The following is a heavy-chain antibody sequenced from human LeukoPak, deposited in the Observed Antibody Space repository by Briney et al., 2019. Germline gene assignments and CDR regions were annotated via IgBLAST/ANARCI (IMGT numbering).Heavy chain of an antibody. Sequence: GALRLSCAASGFTFSSYWMSWVRQAPGKGLEWVSAISGSGGSTYYADSVKGRFTISRDNSKNTLYLQMNSLRAEDTAVYYCARDLSSIAARQEDYWGQGTLVTVSS. CDR1: GFTFSSYW. CDR2: ISGSGGST. CDR3: ARDLSSIAARQEDY. J-gene: IGHJ4*02. D-gene: IGHD6-6*01. V-gene: IGHV3-23*01.